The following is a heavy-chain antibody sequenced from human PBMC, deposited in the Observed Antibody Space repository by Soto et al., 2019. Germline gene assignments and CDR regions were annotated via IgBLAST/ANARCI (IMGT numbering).Heavy chain of an antibody. CDR2: ITGSGADT. CDR3: AKKNGGQRPCDS. V-gene: IGHV3-23*01. Sequence: EVQLLESGGGLVQPGGSLRLSCAASGFTFSSYSMTWVRQAPGKGLEWVSVITGSGADTYYADSVKGRFTISRDNSKNTLYLQMNSLRAEDTSVYYCAKKNGGQRPCDSWGQGTLVNVSS. J-gene: IGHJ4*02. CDR1: GFTFSSYS. D-gene: IGHD1-1*01.